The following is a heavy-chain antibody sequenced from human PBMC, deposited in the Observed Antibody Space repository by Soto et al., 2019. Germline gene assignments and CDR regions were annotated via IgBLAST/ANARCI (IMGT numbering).Heavy chain of an antibody. CDR2: INPSDGNR. D-gene: IGHD1-26*01. CDR3: ARVFVGAPYYGMDV. V-gene: IGHV1-18*01. CDR1: GYSFSFYG. Sequence: ASVKVSCKASGYSFSFYGINWVRQAPGQGLEWMGWINPSDGNRNFAQKFEDRVTMTTDTSTSTAYMELRSLRSDDTAVYYCARVFVGAPYYGMDVWGQGTTVTVSS. J-gene: IGHJ6*02.